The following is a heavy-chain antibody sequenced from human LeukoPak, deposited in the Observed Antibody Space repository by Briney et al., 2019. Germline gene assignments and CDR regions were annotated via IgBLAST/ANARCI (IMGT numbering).Heavy chain of an antibody. Sequence: PSQTLSLTSTVSGGSISSGDSYWSWIRQPPGKGLEWIAYMYYSGSTYYNPSLKSRVTMSADTSKNQLSLKLSSVTAADTAVYYCARPYYYDSRIDPWGQGILVTVSS. J-gene: IGHJ5*02. V-gene: IGHV4-30-4*01. D-gene: IGHD3-22*01. CDR1: GGSISSGDSY. CDR2: MYYSGST. CDR3: ARPYYYDSRIDP.